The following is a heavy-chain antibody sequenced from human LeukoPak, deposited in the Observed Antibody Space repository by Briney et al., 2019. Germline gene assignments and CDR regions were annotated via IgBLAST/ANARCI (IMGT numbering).Heavy chain of an antibody. J-gene: IGHJ4*02. D-gene: IGHD1-26*01. CDR2: ISYDGSNK. V-gene: IGHV3-30-3*01. CDR1: GFTFSTYA. Sequence: GGSLRLSCAASGFTFSTYAMSWVRQAPGKGLEWVAVISYDGSNKYYADSVKGRFTISRDNSKNTLYLQMNSLRAEDTAVYYCARDRVGATDYFDYWGQGTPVTVSS. CDR3: ARDRVGATDYFDY.